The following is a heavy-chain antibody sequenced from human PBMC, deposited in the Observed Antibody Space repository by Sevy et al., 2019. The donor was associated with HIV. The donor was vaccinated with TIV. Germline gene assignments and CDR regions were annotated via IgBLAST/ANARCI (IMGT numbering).Heavy chain of an antibody. CDR2: ISDDGSYQ. D-gene: IGHD3-16*01. CDR3: AKGQGYDYIWGNERSEYYFDY. V-gene: IGHV3-30*18. J-gene: IGHJ4*02. CDR1: RFTLSTYD. Sequence: GGSLRLSCAASRFTLSTYDIHWVRQAPGKGLEWVAVISDDGSYQYYTDSVKGRFTISRDDSKNKAYLQMNSLRADDSGVYYCAKGQGYDYIWGNERSEYYFDYWGQGTLVTVSS.